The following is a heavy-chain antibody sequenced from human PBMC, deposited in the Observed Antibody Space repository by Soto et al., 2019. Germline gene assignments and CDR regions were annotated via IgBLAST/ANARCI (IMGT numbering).Heavy chain of an antibody. D-gene: IGHD6-6*01. CDR2: ISGSGGNT. CDR3: AKSITARPFDY. Sequence: GGSLRLSCKASGFTFSSYAMSWVRQDPGKGLEWVSAISGSGGNTYYADSVKGRFTISRDNSKNTLYLQMNSLRAEDTAVYYCAKSITARPFDYWGQGALVTVS. V-gene: IGHV3-23*01. J-gene: IGHJ4*02. CDR1: GFTFSSYA.